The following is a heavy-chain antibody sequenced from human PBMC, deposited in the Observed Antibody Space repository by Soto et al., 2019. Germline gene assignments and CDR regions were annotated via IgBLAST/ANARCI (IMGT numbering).Heavy chain of an antibody. CDR1: GGTFSSYA. CDR3: ARGIDSSGYYYASPPSYYFDY. D-gene: IGHD3-22*01. V-gene: IGHV1-69*13. Sequence: SVTVSCKASGGTFSSYAISWVRQAPGQGLEWMGGIIPIFGTANYAQKFQGRVTITADESTSTAYMELSSLRSEDTAVYYCARGIDSSGYYYASPPSYYFDYWGQGTLVTVSS. J-gene: IGHJ4*02. CDR2: IIPIFGTA.